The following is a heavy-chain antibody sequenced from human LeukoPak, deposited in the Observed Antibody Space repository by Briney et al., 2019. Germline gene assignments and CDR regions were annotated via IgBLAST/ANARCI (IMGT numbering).Heavy chain of an antibody. Sequence: VASVKVSCKASGGTFSSYAISWMRQPPGQGLEWMGGIIPIFGTANYAQKFQGRVTITADESTSAAYMELSSLRSEDTAVYYCARRGQVFSYDSSGYYSQTLYYFDYWGQGTLVTVSS. CDR3: ARRGQVFSYDSSGYYSQTLYYFDY. CDR1: GGTFSSYA. V-gene: IGHV1-69*13. D-gene: IGHD3-22*01. J-gene: IGHJ4*02. CDR2: IIPIFGTA.